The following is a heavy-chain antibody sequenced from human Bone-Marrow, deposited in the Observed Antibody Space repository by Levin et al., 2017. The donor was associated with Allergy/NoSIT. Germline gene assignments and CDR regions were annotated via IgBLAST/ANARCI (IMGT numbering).Heavy chain of an antibody. CDR1: GGSFSGYY. CDR2: INHSGST. D-gene: IGHD2-2*01. J-gene: IGHJ4*02. V-gene: IGHV4-34*01. Sequence: SQTLSLTCAVYGGSFSGYYWSWIRQPPGKGLEWIGEINHSGSTNYNPSLKSRVTISVDTSKNQFSLKLSSMTAADTAVYYCAVPAAIGPDYWGQGTLVTVSS. CDR3: AVPAAIGPDY.